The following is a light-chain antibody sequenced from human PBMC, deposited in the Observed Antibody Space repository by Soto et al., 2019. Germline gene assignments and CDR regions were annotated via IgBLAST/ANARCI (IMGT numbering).Light chain of an antibody. J-gene: IGLJ1*01. Sequence: QSALTQPASVSGSPGQSITISCTGTRNDVGGYNYVSWFQQHPGKAPKFMIYDVSHRSSGVSNRFSGSKSGNTASLTISGLQVEAEADYYCCSLTSTTSFVFGTGTKLTVL. CDR3: CSLTSTTSFV. V-gene: IGLV2-14*03. CDR1: RNDVGGYNY. CDR2: DVS.